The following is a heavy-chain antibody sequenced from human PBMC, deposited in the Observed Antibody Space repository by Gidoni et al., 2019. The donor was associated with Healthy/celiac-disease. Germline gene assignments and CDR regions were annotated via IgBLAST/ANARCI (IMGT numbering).Heavy chain of an antibody. CDR2: SYYSGST. CDR3: ARYTIAAAANWFDP. Sequence: QVQLQESGPGLVTPSETLSLPCSVPGGSISSYYWSWIRQPPGKGLEWIGYSYYSGSTNYNPALKSRVTISEDTSKTQFSLKLSSVTAADAAVYYCARYTIAAAANWFDPWGQGTLVTVSS. V-gene: IGHV4-59*01. J-gene: IGHJ5*02. D-gene: IGHD6-13*01. CDR1: GGSISSYY.